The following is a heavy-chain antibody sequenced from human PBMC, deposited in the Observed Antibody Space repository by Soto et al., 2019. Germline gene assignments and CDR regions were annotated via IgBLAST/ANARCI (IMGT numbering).Heavy chain of an antibody. V-gene: IGHV1-3*05. Sequence: QVQLVQSGAEEKKPGASVKVSCKASGYTFTSYAMHWVRQAPGQRLEWMGWINAGNGNTKYSQKFQGRVTITRDTSASTAYMELSSLRSEDTAVYYCARSEDWNHPVLYYYYGMDVWGQGTTVTVSS. CDR1: GYTFTSYA. CDR2: INAGNGNT. CDR3: ARSEDWNHPVLYYYYGMDV. D-gene: IGHD1-1*01. J-gene: IGHJ6*02.